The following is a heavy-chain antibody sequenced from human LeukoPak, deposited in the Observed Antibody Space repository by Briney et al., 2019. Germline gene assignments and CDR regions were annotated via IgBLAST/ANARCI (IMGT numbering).Heavy chain of an antibody. V-gene: IGHV3-21*01. D-gene: IGHD4-23*01. CDR3: GRHDYGGNSGDN. CDR1: GFTFSDYN. Sequence: GGSLRLSCAVSGFTFSDYNMNWVRQAPGKGLEWVSFITSSSSSIYYADSVKGRFTISRDNAKNSLYLQMNSLRDEDTAVCYCGRHDYGGNSGDNWGQGTLVTVSP. J-gene: IGHJ4*02. CDR2: ITSSSSSI.